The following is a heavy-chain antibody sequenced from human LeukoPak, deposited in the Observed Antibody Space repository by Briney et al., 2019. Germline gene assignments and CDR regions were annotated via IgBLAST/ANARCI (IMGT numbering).Heavy chain of an antibody. V-gene: IGHV1-8*01. D-gene: IGHD1-26*01. CDR3: ARGLSPEEWELLDY. CDR1: GYTFTSYD. CDR2: MNPNSGNT. Sequence: ASVKVSCKASGYTFTSYDINWVRQATGQGLEWMGWMNPNSGNTGYAQKFQGRVTMTRNTSISTAYMELSSLRSEDTAVYYCARGLSPEEWELLDYWGQGTLVTVSS. J-gene: IGHJ4*02.